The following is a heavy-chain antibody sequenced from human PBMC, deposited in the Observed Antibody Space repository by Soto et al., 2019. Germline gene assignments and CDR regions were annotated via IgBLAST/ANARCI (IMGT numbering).Heavy chain of an antibody. J-gene: IGHJ4*02. V-gene: IGHV3-30-3*01. CDR2: ISFDGNNK. CDR1: GFTFSSYA. CDR3: ASPRLSAYGTKPIDD. D-gene: IGHD3-10*01. Sequence: QVQLVESGGGVVQPGRSLRLSCAASGFTFSSYAMHWVLQAPGKGLEWVAIISFDGNNKYYADSVKGRCTIARANSKNTLYLQMNSLRPEDTAVYSCASPRLSAYGTKPIDDWGQGTLVTVSS.